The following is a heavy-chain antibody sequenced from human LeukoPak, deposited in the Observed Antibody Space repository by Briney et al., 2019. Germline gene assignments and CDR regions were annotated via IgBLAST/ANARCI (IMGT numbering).Heavy chain of an antibody. V-gene: IGHV1-8*01. CDR2: MNPNSGNT. Sequence: ASVKASCKASGYTFTSYDINWVRQATGQGLEWMGWMNPNSGNTGYAQKFQGRVTMTRNTSISTAYMELSSLRSEDTAVYYCARGRSPYTMVRGVIGWFDPWGQGTLVTVSS. D-gene: IGHD3-10*01. CDR3: ARGRSPYTMVRGVIGWFDP. CDR1: GYTFTSYD. J-gene: IGHJ5*02.